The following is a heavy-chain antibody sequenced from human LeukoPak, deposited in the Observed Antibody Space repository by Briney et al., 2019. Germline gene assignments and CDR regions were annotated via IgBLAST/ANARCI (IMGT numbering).Heavy chain of an antibody. CDR1: GFTFSNYD. CDR2: IWYDDREK. Sequence: GGSLRLSCTASGFTFSNYDMHWVRQAPGEGLEWVAFIWYDDREKKYADSVKGRFTISRDNSKDTVYLQMNGLRAEDTAVYYCARQVAGDSGYDSDYFDYWGQGTLVTVSS. D-gene: IGHD5-12*01. V-gene: IGHV3-33*01. CDR3: ARQVAGDSGYDSDYFDY. J-gene: IGHJ4*02.